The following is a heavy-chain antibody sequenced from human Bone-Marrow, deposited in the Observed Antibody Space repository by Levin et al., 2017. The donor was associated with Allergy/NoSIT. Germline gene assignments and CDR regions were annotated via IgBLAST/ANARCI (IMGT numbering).Heavy chain of an antibody. CDR2: ISASGGST. CDR3: AKGLDSSGWKFDY. V-gene: IGHV3-23*01. CDR1: GFTFSSYA. D-gene: IGHD6-19*01. J-gene: IGHJ4*02. Sequence: LSLTCAASGFTFSSYAMSWVRPAPGKGLEWVSLISASGGSTYYADSVKGRFTISRDNSKNTLYLQTNSLRAEDTAVYYCAKGLDSSGWKFDYWGQGTLVTVSS.